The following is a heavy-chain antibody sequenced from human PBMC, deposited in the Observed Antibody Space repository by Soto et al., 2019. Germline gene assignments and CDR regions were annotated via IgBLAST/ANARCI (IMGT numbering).Heavy chain of an antibody. D-gene: IGHD6-19*01. J-gene: IGHJ5*02. CDR1: GGTFSSYT. CDR2: IIPIFGTT. V-gene: IGHV1-69*13. CDR3: ARYASSGNNSVWYTFDP. Sequence: AAVKVSCKASGGTFSSYTINWVRQAPGQGLEWMGGIIPIFGTTNYAKKFQGRVTITADESTSTAYMELSSLRSEDTAVYYCARYASSGNNSVWYTFDPWGQGTLVTVSS.